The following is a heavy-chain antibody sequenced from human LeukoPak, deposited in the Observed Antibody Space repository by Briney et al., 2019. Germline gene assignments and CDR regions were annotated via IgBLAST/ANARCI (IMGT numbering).Heavy chain of an antibody. CDR1: GGSPSSDH. J-gene: IGHJ4*02. D-gene: IGHD3-16*02. V-gene: IGHV4-59*08. Sequence: PSETLSLTCTVSGGSPSSDHWSWIRHPPEKGLECIGCISYRGSTYYNPSLKSRVTISLDTSKKHFSLKLTSVTAADTGVYYCARGRGLGVISPYSDSWGQGTLVTVSS. CDR2: ISYRGST. CDR3: ARGRGLGVISPYSDS.